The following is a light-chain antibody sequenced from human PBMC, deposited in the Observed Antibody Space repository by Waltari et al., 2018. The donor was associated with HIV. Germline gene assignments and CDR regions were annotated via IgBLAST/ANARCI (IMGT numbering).Light chain of an antibody. J-gene: IGLJ3*02. V-gene: IGLV1-47*01. Sequence: QSVLTQPPSASGTPGQRLTISSSGSSSNIGRHSVYWYQQLPGTAPKLLSYRNNERPSGVPDRFSASKSGTSASLAISGLRSEDEADYYCATWDDSLSGRVFGGGTKLTVL. CDR1: SSNIGRHS. CDR2: RNN. CDR3: ATWDDSLSGRV.